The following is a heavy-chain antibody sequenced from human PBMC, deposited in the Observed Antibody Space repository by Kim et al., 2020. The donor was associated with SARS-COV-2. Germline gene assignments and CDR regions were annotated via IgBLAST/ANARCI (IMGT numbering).Heavy chain of an antibody. Sequence: YADAVKGRLTISRDNSKNTLYLRMNSLRAEDTAVYYCASSGSGSYYSWFDPWGQGTLVTVSS. V-gene: IGHV3-30*01. J-gene: IGHJ5*02. D-gene: IGHD3-10*01. CDR3: ASSGSGSYYSWFDP.